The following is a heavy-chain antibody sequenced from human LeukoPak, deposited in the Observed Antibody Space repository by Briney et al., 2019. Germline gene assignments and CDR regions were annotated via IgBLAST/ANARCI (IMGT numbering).Heavy chain of an antibody. J-gene: IGHJ4*02. CDR1: GFTFSSYA. V-gene: IGHV3-23*01. Sequence: GGSLRLSCAASGFTFSSYAMSWVRQAPGKGLEWVSAISGSGGSTYYADSVKGRVTIYRDNSKNTLYLQMNSLRAEDTAVYYCAKAGGVRAGDYVRNWGQGTLVTVSS. CDR2: ISGSGGST. D-gene: IGHD3-10*02. CDR3: AKAGGVRAGDYVRN.